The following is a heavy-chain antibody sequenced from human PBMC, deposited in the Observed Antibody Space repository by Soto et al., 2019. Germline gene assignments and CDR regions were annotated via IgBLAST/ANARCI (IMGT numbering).Heavy chain of an antibody. V-gene: IGHV1-46*02. CDR3: AREDDYGDYFDY. CDR1: GYRFKSKY. CDR2: INPSGGST. Sequence: GVSAKVTCKASGYRFKSKYMHWVRQAPGQGLEWMGIINPSGGSTSYAQKFQGRVTMTRDTSTSTVYMELSSLRSEDTAVYYCAREDDYGDYFDYWGQGTLVTVSS. D-gene: IGHD4-17*01. J-gene: IGHJ4*02.